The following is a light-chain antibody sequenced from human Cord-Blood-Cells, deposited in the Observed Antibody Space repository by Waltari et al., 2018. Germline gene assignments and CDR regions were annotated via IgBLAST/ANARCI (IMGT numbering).Light chain of an antibody. J-gene: IGLJ2*01. CDR3: CSYAGSVV. Sequence: QSALTQPASVSGSPGQSITTSCTGTSSDVGSYKLVSWYQQHPGKAPKLMIYEGSKRPSGVSNRFSGSKSGNTSSLTISGLQAEDEADYYCCSYAGSVVFGGGTKLTVL. V-gene: IGLV2-23*01. CDR2: EGS. CDR1: SSDVGSYKL.